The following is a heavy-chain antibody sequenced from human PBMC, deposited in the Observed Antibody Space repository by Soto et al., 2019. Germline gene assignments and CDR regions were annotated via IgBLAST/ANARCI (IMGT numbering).Heavy chain of an antibody. CDR2: ISAYNGNT. V-gene: IGHV1-18*01. Sequence: RAAVKVSCKSSGYTFTSYGISWVRQAPGQGLEWMGWISAYNGNTNYAQKLQGRVTMTTDTSTSTAYMELRSLRSDDTAVYYCASLVGLELGSLFDRWGQGTPGTVSS. J-gene: IGHJ5*02. CDR3: ASLVGLELGSLFDR. D-gene: IGHD1-7*01. CDR1: GYTFTSYG.